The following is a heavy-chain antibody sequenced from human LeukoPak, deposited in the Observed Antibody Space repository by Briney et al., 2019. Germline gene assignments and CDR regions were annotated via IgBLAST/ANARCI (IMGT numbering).Heavy chain of an antibody. CDR3: AKDFGEWLEPPGAFDI. J-gene: IGHJ3*02. D-gene: IGHD3-3*01. Sequence: PGRSLRLSCAASGFAFSSYAMHWVRQAPGKGLEWVAFIRYDGSNKYYADSVKGRFTISRDNSKNTLYLQMNSLRAEDTAVYYCAKDFGEWLEPPGAFDIWGQGTMVTVSS. CDR1: GFAFSSYA. CDR2: IRYDGSNK. V-gene: IGHV3-30*02.